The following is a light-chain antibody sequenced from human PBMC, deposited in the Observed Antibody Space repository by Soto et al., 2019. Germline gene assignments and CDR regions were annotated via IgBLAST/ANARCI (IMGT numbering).Light chain of an antibody. CDR2: GHS. Sequence: QSVLTQPPSVSGAPGQRVTISCTGSSSNIGAGYDVQWYQQLPGTAPKLLIYGHSNRPSGVHDRFSGSQSGTSASLAITGLQAEDDADYYCQSYDSSKSALVFGGGTKRTVL. V-gene: IGLV1-40*01. J-gene: IGLJ2*01. CDR1: SSNIGAGYD. CDR3: QSYDSSKSALV.